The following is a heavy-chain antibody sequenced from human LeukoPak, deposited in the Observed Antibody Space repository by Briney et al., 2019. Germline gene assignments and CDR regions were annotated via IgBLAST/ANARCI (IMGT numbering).Heavy chain of an antibody. CDR3: ATGYCSSTSCYHLLPDY. V-gene: IGHV1-24*01. CDR2: FDPEDGET. CDR1: GYTLTGLS. J-gene: IGHJ4*02. Sequence: ASVKVSCKVSGYTLTGLSMHWVRQAPGKGLEWMGGFDPEDGETIYAQKFQGRVTMTEDTSTDTAYMELSSLRSEDTAVYYCATGYCSSTSCYHLLPDYWGQGTLVTVSS. D-gene: IGHD2-2*01.